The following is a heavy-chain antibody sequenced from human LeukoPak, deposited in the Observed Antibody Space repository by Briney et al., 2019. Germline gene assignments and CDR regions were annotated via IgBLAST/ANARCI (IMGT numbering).Heavy chain of an antibody. CDR1: GGSFSGYY. D-gene: IGHD3-16*02. CDR3: ARGHGFYVWGSYRYTSFDY. J-gene: IGHJ4*02. Sequence: SETLSLTCAVYGGSFSGYYWSWIRQPPGKGLEWIGEINHSGSTNYNPSLKSRVTISVDTSKNQFSLKLSSVTAADTAVYYCARGHGFYVWGSYRYTSFDYWGQGTLVTVSS. V-gene: IGHV4-34*01. CDR2: INHSGST.